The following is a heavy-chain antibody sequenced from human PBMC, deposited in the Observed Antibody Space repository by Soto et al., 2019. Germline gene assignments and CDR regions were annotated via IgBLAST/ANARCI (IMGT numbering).Heavy chain of an antibody. D-gene: IGHD6-19*01. CDR3: ASISIAVAGPFDY. V-gene: IGHV3-30-3*01. CDR1: GFTFSSYA. Sequence: SLRLSCAASGFTFSSYAMHWVRQAPGKGLEWVAVISYDGSNKYYADSVKGRFTISRDNSKNTLYLQMNSLRAEDTAVYYCASISIAVAGPFDYWGQGTLVTVSS. CDR2: ISYDGSNK. J-gene: IGHJ4*02.